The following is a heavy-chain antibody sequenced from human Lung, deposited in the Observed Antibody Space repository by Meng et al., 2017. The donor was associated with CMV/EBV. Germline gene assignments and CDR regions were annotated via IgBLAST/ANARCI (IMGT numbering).Heavy chain of an antibody. J-gene: IGHJ5*02. CDR2: IKHSGST. CDR1: GGSFSGYY. Sequence: PCAVYGGSFSGYYWSWIRQRPWKGLEWIGKIKHSGSTNYNPSLNSRVTISVDTSKNQFSLKLSSVTAADTAVYYCASGGYCSSTSCYKLYRNWLDPXGQGXLVTVSS. CDR3: ASGGYCSSTSCYKLYRNWLDP. V-gene: IGHV4-34*01. D-gene: IGHD2-2*02.